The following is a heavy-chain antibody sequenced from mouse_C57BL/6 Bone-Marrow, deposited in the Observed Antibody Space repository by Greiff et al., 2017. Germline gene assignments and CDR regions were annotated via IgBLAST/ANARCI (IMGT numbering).Heavy chain of an antibody. CDR2: IDPSDSYS. Sequence: YTFTSYWMQWVKQRPGLGLEWIGEIDPSDSYSNYNQKCKGKATLTVDTSSSTAYMQLSSLTSEDSAVYYCARKECSNYAWFAYWGQGTLVTVSA. J-gene: IGHJ3*01. V-gene: IGHV1-50*01. CDR1: YTFTSYW. D-gene: IGHD2-5*01. CDR3: ARKECSNYAWFAY.